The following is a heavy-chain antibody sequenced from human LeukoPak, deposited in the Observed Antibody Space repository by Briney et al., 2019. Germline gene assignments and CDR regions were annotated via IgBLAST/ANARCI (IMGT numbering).Heavy chain of an antibody. D-gene: IGHD3-22*01. CDR2: INHRGST. CDR1: DGSFSSYY. V-gene: IGHV4-34*01. J-gene: IGHJ3*02. CDR3: ARGDSSGYDAFDI. Sequence: SETLSLTCGVYDGSFSSYYWSWIRQPPGKGLEWIGEINHRGSTNYNPSLKSRITISVDTSKNQFSLNLSSVTAADTAVYYCARGDSSGYDAFDIWGQGTMVTVSS.